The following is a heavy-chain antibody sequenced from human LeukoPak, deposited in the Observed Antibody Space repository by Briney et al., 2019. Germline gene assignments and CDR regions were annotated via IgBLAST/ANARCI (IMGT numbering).Heavy chain of an antibody. CDR1: GFPFSSYA. D-gene: IGHD2-15*01. CDR3: ARDLISGPATHDS. J-gene: IGHJ4*02. CDR2: ITSGGST. Sequence: GGSLRLSCSASGFPFSSYAMNWVRQAPGKGLEWVSVITSGGSTYFADSVKGRFTVSRDNSKNTLSLQMNSLRVEDTAVYYCARDLISGPATHDSWGQGALVTVSS. V-gene: IGHV3-66*01.